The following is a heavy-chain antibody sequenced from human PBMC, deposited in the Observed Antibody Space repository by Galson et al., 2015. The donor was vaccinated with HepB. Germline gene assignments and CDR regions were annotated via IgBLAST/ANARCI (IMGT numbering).Heavy chain of an antibody. CDR1: GFTFSSYA. CDR3: ANSGSYYLVVNY. CDR2: ISGCGGST. D-gene: IGHD1-26*01. V-gene: IGHV3-23*01. J-gene: IGHJ4*02. Sequence: SLRLSCAASGFTFSSYAMSWVRQAPGKGLEWVSAISGCGGSTYYAGSVKGRFTISRDNSKNTLYLQMNSLRAEDTAVYYCANSGSYYLVVNYWGQGTLVTVSS.